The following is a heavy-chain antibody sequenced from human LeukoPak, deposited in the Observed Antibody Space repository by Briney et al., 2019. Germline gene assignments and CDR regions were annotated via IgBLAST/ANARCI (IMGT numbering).Heavy chain of an antibody. V-gene: IGHV1-69*05. D-gene: IGHD2-15*01. CDR1: GGTFTSYA. J-gene: IGHJ5*02. Sequence: PVKVSCKASGGTFTSYAISWMRQAPGQGLEWMGGIIPIFGTANYAQKFQVKVTITTDESTSTAYMELSSLRSEDPAVYYCAREGPSVVVVAANNWFDPWGQGTLVTVSS. CDR2: IIPIFGTA. CDR3: AREGPSVVVVAANNWFDP.